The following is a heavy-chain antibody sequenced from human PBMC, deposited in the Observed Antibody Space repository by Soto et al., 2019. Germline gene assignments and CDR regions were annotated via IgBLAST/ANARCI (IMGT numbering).Heavy chain of an antibody. V-gene: IGHV3-11*06. J-gene: IGHJ4*02. Sequence: GGSLRLSCAASGFTFSDYYMSWIRQAPGKGLEWVSYISGSRSYAKYADSVKGRFTISRDNAKKSLYLQMNSLRAEDTAVYYCARDSSLDLRPLDHWGQGTLVTVSS. D-gene: IGHD3-10*01. CDR3: ARDSSLDLRPLDH. CDR1: GFTFSDYY. CDR2: ISGSRSYA.